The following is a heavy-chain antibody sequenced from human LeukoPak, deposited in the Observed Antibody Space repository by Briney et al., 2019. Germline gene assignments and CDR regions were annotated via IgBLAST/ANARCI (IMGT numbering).Heavy chain of an antibody. CDR1: GFTFSKYW. D-gene: IGHD1-14*01. Sequence: PGGSLRLSCAASGFTFSKYWMLWVRQAPGKGLESVSRINTDGTVTTYADSVKGRFTVSRDNADNTMFLQMNSVRGEDTAVYYCARSNPNRNALDLWGQGTMVTISS. CDR2: INTDGTVT. J-gene: IGHJ3*01. CDR3: ARSNPNRNALDL. V-gene: IGHV3-74*01.